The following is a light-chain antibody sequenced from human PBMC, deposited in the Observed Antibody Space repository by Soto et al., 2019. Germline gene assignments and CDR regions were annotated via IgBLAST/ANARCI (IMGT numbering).Light chain of an antibody. Sequence: SYYIRQPPSVSVAPGHTSRITCGGNNIGIKSVHWYQQKPGQAPVLVVYDDSDRPSGIPERFSGSNSGNTATLTISRVEAGDEADYSCQVWDSCRDHEVFGTGTKVTVL. CDR3: QVWDSCRDHEV. CDR2: DDS. CDR1: NIGIKS. V-gene: IGLV3-21*02. J-gene: IGLJ1*01.